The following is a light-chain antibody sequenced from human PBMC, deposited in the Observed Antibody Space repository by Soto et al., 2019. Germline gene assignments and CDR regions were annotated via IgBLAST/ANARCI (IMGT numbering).Light chain of an antibody. J-gene: IGKJ4*01. CDR2: AAS. Sequence: DIQMTQSPSSLSASVGHRVTITCRASQSISSYLNWYQQKPGKAPKLLIYAASSLQSGVPSRFSGSGSGTDFSLSINSLQPEDFATYYCQQLNSYRLTFGGGTKV. CDR1: QSISSY. CDR3: QQLNSYRLT. V-gene: IGKV1-39*01.